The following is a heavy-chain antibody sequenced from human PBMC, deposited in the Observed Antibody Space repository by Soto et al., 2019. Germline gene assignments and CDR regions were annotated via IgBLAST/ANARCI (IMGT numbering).Heavy chain of an antibody. V-gene: IGHV4-4*07. Sequence: SETLSLTCTVSGGSISSYYWSWIRQPAGKGLEWIGRIYTSGSTNYNPSLKSRVTMSVDTSKNQFSLKLSSVTAADTAVYYCARDKLYGSGSYSHFDYWGQGTLVTVSS. D-gene: IGHD3-10*01. CDR2: IYTSGST. J-gene: IGHJ4*02. CDR3: ARDKLYGSGSYSHFDY. CDR1: GGSISSYY.